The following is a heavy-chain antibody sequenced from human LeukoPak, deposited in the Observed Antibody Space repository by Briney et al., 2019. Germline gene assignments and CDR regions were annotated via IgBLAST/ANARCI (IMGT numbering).Heavy chain of an antibody. Sequence: ASVKVSCKASGYSFTGYYIHWVRQAPGQGLEWMGWISAYSGNTNYAQKLQGRVTMTTDTSTSTAYMELRSLRSDDTAVYYCTREELMVQDAFDIWGQGTMVTVSS. J-gene: IGHJ3*02. V-gene: IGHV1-18*04. CDR2: ISAYSGNT. CDR1: GYSFTGYY. D-gene: IGHD1-1*01. CDR3: TREELMVQDAFDI.